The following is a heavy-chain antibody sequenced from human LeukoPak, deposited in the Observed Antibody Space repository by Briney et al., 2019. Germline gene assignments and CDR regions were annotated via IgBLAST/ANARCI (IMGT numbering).Heavy chain of an antibody. CDR2: INPYSSDT. J-gene: IGHJ5*02. CDR1: VYTFTGYY. D-gene: IGHD3-3*01. CDR3: ARGLTHYDFWSGKGKDNWFDP. V-gene: IGHV1-2*02. Sequence: ASVQVSRQSSVYTFTGYYIHWVRQPAGQGLAWMGLINPYSSDTNYAEQFRGRFTMTRHTSITTSYMELSRLGSDDTAMYYCARGLTHYDFWSGKGKDNWFDPWGQGTLVTVSS.